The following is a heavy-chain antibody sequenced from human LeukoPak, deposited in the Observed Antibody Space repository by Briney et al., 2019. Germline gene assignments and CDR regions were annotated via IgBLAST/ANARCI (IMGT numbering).Heavy chain of an antibody. Sequence: NPSETLSLTCTVSGDSISRGGYYWSWIRQHPGKGPEWIGTIYYSGTTYYSASLKSRVTIPEDTSKNQFSLKLSSVTAADTAVYSCARDGASGPPYYYYGMDVWGQGTTVTVSS. CDR3: ARDGASGPPYYYYGMDV. D-gene: IGHD5-12*01. CDR1: GDSISRGGYY. V-gene: IGHV4-31*03. CDR2: IYYSGTT. J-gene: IGHJ6*02.